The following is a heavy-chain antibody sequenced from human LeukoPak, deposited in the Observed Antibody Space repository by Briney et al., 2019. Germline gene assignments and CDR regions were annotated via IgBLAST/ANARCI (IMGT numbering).Heavy chain of an antibody. J-gene: IGHJ4*02. V-gene: IGHV4-59*11. CDR3: AREANYYGSGSYFEGTFDY. Sequence: SETLSLTCNVSGVSISTHYWSWIRQSPGKGLEWIGSIYHGGTTNYNPSLKSRVTISIDTSKNEFSLKLTSVTAADTAVYFCAREANYYGSGSYFEGTFDYWGQGSLVTVSS. D-gene: IGHD3-10*01. CDR2: IYHGGTT. CDR1: GVSISTHY.